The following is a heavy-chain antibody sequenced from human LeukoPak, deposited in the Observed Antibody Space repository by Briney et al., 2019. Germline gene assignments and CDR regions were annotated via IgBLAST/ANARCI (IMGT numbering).Heavy chain of an antibody. V-gene: IGHV1-3*01. J-gene: IGHJ4*02. CDR3: ARDQYYYDSSGSVDY. CDR1: GYTFTSYA. D-gene: IGHD3-22*01. Sequence: GASVKVSCKASGYTFTSYAMHWVRQAPGQRLEWMGWINAGNGNTKYSQKFQGRVTITRDTSASTAYMELSSLRSEDTAVYYCARDQYYYDSSGSVDYGGQGTLVTVSS. CDR2: INAGNGNT.